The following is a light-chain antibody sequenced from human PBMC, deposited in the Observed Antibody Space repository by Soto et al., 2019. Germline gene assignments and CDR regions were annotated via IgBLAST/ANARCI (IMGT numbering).Light chain of an antibody. V-gene: IGLV2-14*01. CDR1: TXDIAGYNY. CDR3: TSFSSSTSLYV. J-gene: IGLJ1*01. Sequence: QSVLTQTDSVSGSLGQSITISCTGTTXDIAGYNYISWYQQLPGKAPKLMIYQVTIRPSGISNRFSGSKSGNTASLTISGLQAEDEADYYCTSFSSSTSLYVFGTGTKVIIL. CDR2: QVT.